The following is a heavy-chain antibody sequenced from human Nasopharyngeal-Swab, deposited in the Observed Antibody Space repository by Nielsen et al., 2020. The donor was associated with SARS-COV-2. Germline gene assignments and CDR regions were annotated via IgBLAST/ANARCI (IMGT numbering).Heavy chain of an antibody. CDR3: ARSYYGAYYYGMDV. J-gene: IGHJ6*02. CDR2: ISYDGSNK. D-gene: IGHD4-17*01. Sequence: GGSVRSSCAASGFTFSSYAMHWVRQAPGKGLEWVAVISYDGSNKYYADSVKGRFTISRDNSKNTLYLQMNSLRAEDTAVYYCARSYYGAYYYGMDVWGQGTTVTVSS. CDR1: GFTFSSYA. V-gene: IGHV3-30-3*01.